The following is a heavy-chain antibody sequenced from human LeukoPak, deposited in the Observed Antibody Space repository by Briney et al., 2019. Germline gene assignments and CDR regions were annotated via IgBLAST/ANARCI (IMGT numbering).Heavy chain of an antibody. CDR1: GFSFSTFG. J-gene: IGHJ4*02. CDR3: AKDNPVLEY. V-gene: IGHV3-30*18. Sequence: GGSLRLSCAASGFSFSTFGMHWFRQTPGKGLEWVSHISKDESNKYYADSVEGRFTISRDTSKNTLFLQMNSLRVEDTAVCYCAKDNPVLEYWGQGTLVTVSS. CDR2: ISKDESNK.